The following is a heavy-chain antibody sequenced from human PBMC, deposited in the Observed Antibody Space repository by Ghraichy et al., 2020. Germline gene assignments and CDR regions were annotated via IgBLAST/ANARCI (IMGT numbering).Heavy chain of an antibody. J-gene: IGHJ6*02. CDR2: INHSGST. D-gene: IGHD5-18*01. CDR1: GGSFSGYY. V-gene: IGHV4-34*01. CDR3: ARGNKGGYSYPFNSVPYYYYGMDV. Sequence: SETLSLTCAVYGGSFSGYYWSWIRQPPGKGLEWIGEINHSGSTNYNPSLKSRVTISVDTSKNQFSLKLSSVTAADTAVYYCARGNKGGYSYPFNSVPYYYYGMDVWGQGTTVTVSS.